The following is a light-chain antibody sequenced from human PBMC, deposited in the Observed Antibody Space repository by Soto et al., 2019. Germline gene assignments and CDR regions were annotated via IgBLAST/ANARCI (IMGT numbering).Light chain of an antibody. J-gene: IGKJ5*01. CDR2: GAS. CDR3: QQYGSSPIT. V-gene: IGKV3-20*01. Sequence: VMKQSPGTVSLTPGEAASRACRASQIVSGNYLAWYQQKPGQSPRLVIYGASSRATGIPDRFSGSGSGTDFTLTISRLEPEDFAAYYCQQYGSSPITFGQGTRLEIK. CDR1: QIVSGNY.